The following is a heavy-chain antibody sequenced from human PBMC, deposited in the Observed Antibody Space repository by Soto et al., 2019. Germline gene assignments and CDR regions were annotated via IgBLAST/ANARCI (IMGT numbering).Heavy chain of an antibody. V-gene: IGHV1-69*13. Sequence: ASVKVSCKASGGTFSSYAISWVRQAPGQGLEWMGGIIPIFGTANYAQKFQGRVTITADESTSTAYMELSSLRSEDTAVYYCASIDGSGSWAFDIWGQGTMVTVSS. CDR1: GGTFSSYA. CDR3: ASIDGSGSWAFDI. J-gene: IGHJ3*02. CDR2: IIPIFGTA. D-gene: IGHD3-10*01.